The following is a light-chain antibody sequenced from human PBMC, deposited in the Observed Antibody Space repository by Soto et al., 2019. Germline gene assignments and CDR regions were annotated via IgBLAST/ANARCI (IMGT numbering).Light chain of an antibody. Sequence: DIVMTQSPDSLAVSLGEWATINCKSSQSVLHSSNNKNYLTWYQQKPGQPPKLLIYWASTRESGLPDRFSDNGGGRDLALLIRSVQAVDVAVFYCQQSYTIPVTCGGGTKVDI. CDR1: QSVLHSSNNKNY. CDR3: QQSYTIPVT. J-gene: IGKJ4*01. CDR2: WAS. V-gene: IGKV4-1*01.